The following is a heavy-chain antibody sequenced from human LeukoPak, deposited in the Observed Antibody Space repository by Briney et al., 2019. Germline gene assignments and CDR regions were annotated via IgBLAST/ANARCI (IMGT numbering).Heavy chain of an antibody. D-gene: IGHD4-17*01. Sequence: GGSLRLSCAASGFTFSSYAMSWVRQAPGKGLEWVSAISGSGGSTYSADSVKGRFTISRDNSQNTLYLQMNSLRAEDTAVYYWAKALDYGDPAGYFDYWGQGTLVTVSS. V-gene: IGHV3-23*01. CDR2: ISGSGGST. CDR1: GFTFSSYA. J-gene: IGHJ4*02. CDR3: AKALDYGDPAGYFDY.